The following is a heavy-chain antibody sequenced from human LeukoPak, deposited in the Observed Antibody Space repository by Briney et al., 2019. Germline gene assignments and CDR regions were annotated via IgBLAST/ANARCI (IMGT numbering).Heavy chain of an antibody. CDR1: GFTFNTYS. CDR2: IWYDGSNK. CDR3: ARVGSGWSMDS. Sequence: GGSLRLSCVASGFTFNTYSMNWVRQAPGKGLEWVAVIWYDGSNKYYADSVKGRFTISRDNSKNTLNLQMNSLRAEDTAVYYCARVGSGWSMDSWGQGTLVSVSS. V-gene: IGHV3-33*08. D-gene: IGHD6-19*01. J-gene: IGHJ4*02.